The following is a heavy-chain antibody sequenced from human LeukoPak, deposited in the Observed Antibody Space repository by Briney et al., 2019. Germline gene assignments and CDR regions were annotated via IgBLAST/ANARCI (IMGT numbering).Heavy chain of an antibody. CDR1: GFILSDYG. V-gene: IGHV3-13*01. Sequence: PGGSLRLSCAASGFILSDYGIHWVRQGIGKGLDWVSGIGSAGDKYYAGYERGRFTISRENAENFVYLQMNGLRAEDTAIYYCVRAKRETSSRPWTSGMDVWGQGTTVTVSS. CDR3: VRAKRETSSRPWTSGMDV. D-gene: IGHD3/OR15-3a*01. J-gene: IGHJ6*02. CDR2: IGSAGDK.